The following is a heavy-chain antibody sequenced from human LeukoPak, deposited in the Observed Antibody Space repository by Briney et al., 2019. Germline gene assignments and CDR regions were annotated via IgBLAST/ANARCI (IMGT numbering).Heavy chain of an antibody. CDR2: VSYTGSTNHTGST. CDR1: GGSVSAFY. D-gene: IGHD5-12*01. J-gene: IGHJ4*02. Sequence: KPSETLSLTCTVSGGSVSAFYWSRIRQPPGKGLQWIGYVSYTGSTNHTGSTNYNPSLKSRVNISVDTSNNQFSLKLSSLTAADTAVYFCARNRVATIYGKFDYWGQGTLVTVSS. CDR3: ARNRVATIYGKFDY. V-gene: IGHV4-59*02.